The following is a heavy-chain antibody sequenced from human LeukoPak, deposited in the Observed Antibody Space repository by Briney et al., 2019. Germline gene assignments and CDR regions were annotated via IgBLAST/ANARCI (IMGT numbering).Heavy chain of an antibody. Sequence: SETLSLTCTVSGGSISSYYWSWIRQPPGKGLEWIGYIYYSGSTNYNPSLKSRVTISVDKSKNQFSLKLSSVTAADTAVYYCARHGGLYYYGSGSYYKVNWFDPWGQGTLVTVSS. CDR1: GGSISSYY. V-gene: IGHV4-59*08. CDR2: IYYSGST. CDR3: ARHGGLYYYGSGSYYKVNWFDP. J-gene: IGHJ5*02. D-gene: IGHD3-10*01.